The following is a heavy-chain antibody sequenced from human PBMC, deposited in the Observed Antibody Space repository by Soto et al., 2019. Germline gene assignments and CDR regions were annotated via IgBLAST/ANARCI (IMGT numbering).Heavy chain of an antibody. CDR1: GYTFTSYG. D-gene: IGHD3-9*01. CDR2: ISAYNGNT. J-gene: IGHJ6*02. CDR3: ARDRYIDARYYYYGMDV. V-gene: IGHV1-18*01. Sequence: GASVKVSCKASGYTFTSYGISWVRQAPGQGLEWMGWISAYNGNTNYAQKLQGRVTMTTDTSTSTAYMELRSLRSDDTAVYYCARDRYIDARYYYYGMDVWGQGTTVTVSS.